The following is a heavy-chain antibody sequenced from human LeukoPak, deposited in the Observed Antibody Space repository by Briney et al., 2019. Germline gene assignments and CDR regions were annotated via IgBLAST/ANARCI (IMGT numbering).Heavy chain of an antibody. V-gene: IGHV3-30*18. CDR3: AKLGDYDSGSYNY. CDR1: GFTFSSYG. Sequence: GGSLRLSCAASGFTFSSYGMHWVRQAPGKGLEWVAVISYDGSNKYYADSVKGRFTISRDNSKNTLYLQMNSLRAEDTAVYYCAKLGDYDSGSYNYWGQGTLVTVSS. J-gene: IGHJ4*02. CDR2: ISYDGSNK. D-gene: IGHD3-10*01.